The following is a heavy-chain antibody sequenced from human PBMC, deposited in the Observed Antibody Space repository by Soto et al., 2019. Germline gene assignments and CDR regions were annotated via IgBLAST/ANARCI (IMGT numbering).Heavy chain of an antibody. CDR1: GFTFSSYS. CDR3: ARDPSNSGWPPRSLATGGFDP. V-gene: IGHV3-21*01. J-gene: IGHJ5*02. Sequence: GGSLRLSCAASGFTFSSYSMNWVRQAPGKGLEWVSSISSSSSYIYYADSVKGRFTISRDNAKNSLYLQMNSLRAEDTAVYYCARDPSNSGWPPRSLATGGFDPWGQGTLVTVSS. D-gene: IGHD5-12*01. CDR2: ISSSSSYI.